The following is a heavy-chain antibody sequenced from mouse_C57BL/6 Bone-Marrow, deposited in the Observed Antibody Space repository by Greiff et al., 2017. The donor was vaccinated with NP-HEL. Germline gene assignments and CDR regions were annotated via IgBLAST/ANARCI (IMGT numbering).Heavy chain of an antibody. CDR1: GFNIKDDY. CDR3: TRITTVVEPFWYFDV. D-gene: IGHD1-1*01. J-gene: IGHJ1*03. Sequence: VQLQQSGAELVRPGASVKLSCTASGFNIKDDYMHWVKQRPEQGLEWIGWIDPENGDTEYASKFQGKATITADTSSNTAYLQLSSLTSEYTAVYYCTRITTVVEPFWYFDVWGTGTTVTVSS. CDR2: IDPENGDT. V-gene: IGHV14-4*01.